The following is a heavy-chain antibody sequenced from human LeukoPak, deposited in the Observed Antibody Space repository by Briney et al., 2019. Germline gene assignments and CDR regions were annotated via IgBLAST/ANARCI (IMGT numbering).Heavy chain of an antibody. D-gene: IGHD6-6*01. CDR2: INSDGSST. J-gene: IGHJ4*02. CDR1: GFTFSSYW. V-gene: IGHV3-74*01. CDR3: SRSSEYSTSSGQNL. Sequence: GGSLRLSCAASGFTFSSYWMHWVRQAPGKGLVWVSCINSDGSSTSYADSVKGRFTISRDNAKNSLYLQMNSLRAEDTAVYYCSRSSEYSTSSGQNLWGQGILVTVSS.